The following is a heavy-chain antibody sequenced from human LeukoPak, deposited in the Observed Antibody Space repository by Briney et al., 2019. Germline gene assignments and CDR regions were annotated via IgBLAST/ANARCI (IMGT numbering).Heavy chain of an antibody. Sequence: ETLSLTCTVSSGSISSDSYYWGWIRQPPGKGLEWIGSIYHTGSTYYNPSLKSRVTISVDTSKNQFSLKLSSVTAADTAVYYCAREELQMDYWGQGTLVTVSS. CDR2: IYHTGST. CDR1: SGSISSDSYY. D-gene: IGHD1-7*01. CDR3: AREELQMDY. J-gene: IGHJ4*02. V-gene: IGHV4-39*07.